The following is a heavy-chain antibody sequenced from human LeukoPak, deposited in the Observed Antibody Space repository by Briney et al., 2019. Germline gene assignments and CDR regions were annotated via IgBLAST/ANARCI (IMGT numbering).Heavy chain of an antibody. CDR2: IKPDGSEK. J-gene: IGHJ4*02. Sequence: GGSLRLSCAASGFTFSSYWMSWVRQAPGKGLEWVAKIKPDGSEKDHVDSVKGRFTISRDNAKNSLYLQLNSLRAEDTAVYYCARSRFYFDYWGQGTLVTVSS. CDR3: ARSRFYFDY. CDR1: GFTFSSYW. V-gene: IGHV3-7*01.